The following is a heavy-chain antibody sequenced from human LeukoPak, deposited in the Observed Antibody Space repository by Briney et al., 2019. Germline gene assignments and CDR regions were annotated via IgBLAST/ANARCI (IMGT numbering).Heavy chain of an antibody. CDR3: ARVSPLEEGYSYGYAFDI. CDR1: GFTFSSYS. Sequence: GGSLRLSCAASGFTFSSYSMNWVRQAPGKGLEWVSSISSSSSYIYYADSVEGRFTISRDNAKNSLYLQMNSLRAEDTAVYYCARVSPLEEGYSYGYAFDIWGQGTMVTVSS. V-gene: IGHV3-21*01. J-gene: IGHJ3*02. D-gene: IGHD5-18*01. CDR2: ISSSSSYI.